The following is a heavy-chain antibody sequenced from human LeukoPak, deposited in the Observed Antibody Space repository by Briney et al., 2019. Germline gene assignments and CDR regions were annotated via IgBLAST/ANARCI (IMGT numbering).Heavy chain of an antibody. CDR2: ISGSGGST. V-gene: IGHV3-23*01. J-gene: IGHJ4*02. CDR3: AKDWAVVPAAILDY. Sequence: GGSLRLSCAASGFTFSSYAMSWVRQAPGKGLEWVSAISGSGGSTYYADSVKGRFTISRDNSKNTLYLQMNSLRAEDTAVYYCAKDWAVVPAAILDYWGQGTLVTVSS. D-gene: IGHD2-2*01. CDR1: GFTFSSYA.